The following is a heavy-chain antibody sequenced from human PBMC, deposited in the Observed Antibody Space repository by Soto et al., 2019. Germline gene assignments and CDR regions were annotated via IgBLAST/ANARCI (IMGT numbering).Heavy chain of an antibody. V-gene: IGHV3-73*01. Sequence: GGSLRLCCSASGVTFGAYALQWARQASGKGLEWLGRIGSRGETYATTYAASVKGRFTISRDDSKKTAYLQMNSLESEDTAVYYSAKDHGTYAPHWIDSRGQGT. CDR2: IGSRGETYAT. CDR1: GVTFGAYA. D-gene: IGHD2-2*01. J-gene: IGHJ5*01. CDR3: AKDHGTYAPHWIDS.